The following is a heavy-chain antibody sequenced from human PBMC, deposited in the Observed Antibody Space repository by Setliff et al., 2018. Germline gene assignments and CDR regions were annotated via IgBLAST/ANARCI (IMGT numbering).Heavy chain of an antibody. CDR2: IGHTGSI. Sequence: PSETLSLTCTVSGYSISSGYIWGWIRQPPGKGLEWVGNIGHTGSINYNPSLKSRLTISRDTSKNQVSLKLNSVTATDTAVYYCARDLGHGGDSDYWGRGILVTVS. CDR1: GYSISSGYI. J-gene: IGHJ4*02. V-gene: IGHV4-38-2*02. CDR3: ARDLGHGGDSDY. D-gene: IGHD2-21*02.